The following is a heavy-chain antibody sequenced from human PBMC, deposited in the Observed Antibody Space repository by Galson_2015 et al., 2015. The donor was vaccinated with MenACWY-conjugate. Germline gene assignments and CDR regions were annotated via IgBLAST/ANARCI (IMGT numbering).Heavy chain of an antibody. CDR3: AKSAGRSYYGDYLIYYYYGMDV. J-gene: IGHJ6*02. Sequence: SLRLSCAASGFTFSSYGMHWVRQAPGKGLEWVAVISYDGSNKYYADSVKGRFTISRDNSKNTLYLQMNSLRAEDTAVYYCAKSAGRSYYGDYLIYYYYGMDVWGQGTTVTVSS. D-gene: IGHD4-17*01. CDR1: GFTFSSYG. CDR2: ISYDGSNK. V-gene: IGHV3-30*18.